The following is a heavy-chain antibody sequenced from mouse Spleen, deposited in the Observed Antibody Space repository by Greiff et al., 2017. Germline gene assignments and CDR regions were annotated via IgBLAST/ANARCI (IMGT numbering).Heavy chain of an antibody. J-gene: IGHJ3*01. D-gene: IGHD2-3*01. CDR3: ASYDQRMAWFAY. Sequence: EVKLVESGGGLVKPGGSLKLSCAASGFTFSSYAMSWVRQTPEKRLEWVAAINSNGGSTYYPDTVKDRFTISRDNAKNTLYLQMSSLRSEDTALYYCASYDQRMAWFAYWGQGTLVTVSA. CDR1: GFTFSSYA. CDR2: INSNGGST. V-gene: IGHV5-6-2*01.